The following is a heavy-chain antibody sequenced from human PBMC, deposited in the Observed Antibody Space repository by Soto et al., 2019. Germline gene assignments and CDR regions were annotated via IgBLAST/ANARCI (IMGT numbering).Heavy chain of an antibody. V-gene: IGHV1-18*01. J-gene: IGHJ6*03. CDR1: GYTFTIYG. CDR2: ISAYNGNT. Sequence: ASVKVSCKASGYTFTIYGISWVRQAPGQGLEWMGWISAYNGNTNYAQKLQGRVTMTTDTSTSTAYMELRSLRSDDTAVYYCARESVLYGDYDMDVWGKGTTVTVSS. CDR3: ARESVLYGDYDMDV. D-gene: IGHD4-17*01.